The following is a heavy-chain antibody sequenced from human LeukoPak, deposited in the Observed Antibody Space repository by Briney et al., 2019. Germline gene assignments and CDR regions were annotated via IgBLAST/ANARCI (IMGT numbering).Heavy chain of an antibody. V-gene: IGHV1-8*01. J-gene: IGHJ4*02. Sequence: ASVKVSCKASGYTFTSYDINWVRQAAGQGLEWMGKVDPNTGNTAYSQKFQGRVTMTRSTSITTAYMELSSLRSEDTAVYYCTRNYYDSSGLRLWGQGTLVTVSS. CDR1: GYTFTSYD. CDR3: TRNYYDSSGLRL. CDR2: VDPNTGNT. D-gene: IGHD3-22*01.